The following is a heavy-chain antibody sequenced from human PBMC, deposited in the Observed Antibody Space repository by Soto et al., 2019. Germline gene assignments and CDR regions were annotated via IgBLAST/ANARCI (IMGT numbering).Heavy chain of an antibody. Sequence: QVQLVQSGAEVKKPGASVKVSCKASGYTFTSYAMHWVRQAPGQRLEWMGWINAGNGNTKYSQKFQGRVTITRDTSASTAYMELGSLRSEDTAVYYCAKDQGYCSGGSCPVDAFDIWGQGTMVTVSS. J-gene: IGHJ3*02. V-gene: IGHV1-3*01. CDR3: AKDQGYCSGGSCPVDAFDI. D-gene: IGHD2-15*01. CDR2: INAGNGNT. CDR1: GYTFTSYA.